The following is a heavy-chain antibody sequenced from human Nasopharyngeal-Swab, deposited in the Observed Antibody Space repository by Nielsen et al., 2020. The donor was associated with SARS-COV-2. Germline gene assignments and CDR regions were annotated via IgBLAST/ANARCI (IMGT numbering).Heavy chain of an antibody. CDR2: ISSSSSYI. Sequence: GESLKFSCAASGFTFSSYSMNWVRQAPGKGLEWVSSISSSSSYIYYADSVKGRFTITRDNAKNSLYLQMNSLRAEDTAVYYCARDGDYSGWELTDYWGQGTLVTVSS. D-gene: IGHD1-26*01. CDR1: GFTFSSYS. J-gene: IGHJ4*02. CDR3: ARDGDYSGWELTDY. V-gene: IGHV3-21*01.